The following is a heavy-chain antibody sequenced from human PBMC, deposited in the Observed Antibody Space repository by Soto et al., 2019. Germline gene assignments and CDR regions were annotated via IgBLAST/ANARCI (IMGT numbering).Heavy chain of an antibody. D-gene: IGHD3-3*01. CDR3: ARGTATYDFWSGYRNYYYGMDV. Sequence: ASVKVSCKASGYTFTSYGISWVRQAPGQGLEWMGWISAYNGNTNYAQKLQGSVTMTTDTSTSTAYMELRSLRSDDTAVYYCARGTATYDFWSGYRNYYYGMDVWGQGTTVTVSS. CDR2: ISAYNGNT. J-gene: IGHJ6*02. CDR1: GYTFTSYG. V-gene: IGHV1-18*01.